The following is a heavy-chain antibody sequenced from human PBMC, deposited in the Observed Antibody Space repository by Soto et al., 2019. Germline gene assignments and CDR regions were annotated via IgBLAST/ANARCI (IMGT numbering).Heavy chain of an antibody. Sequence: KTSETLSLTCTVSGGSISSYYWSWIRQPAGKGLEWIGRIYTSGSTNYNPSLKSRVTMSVDTSKNQFSLKLSSVTAADTAVYYCARERDDYYDSSGSIDYWGQGTLVTVSS. D-gene: IGHD3-22*01. CDR1: GGSISSYY. V-gene: IGHV4-4*07. CDR3: ARERDDYYDSSGSIDY. CDR2: IYTSGST. J-gene: IGHJ4*02.